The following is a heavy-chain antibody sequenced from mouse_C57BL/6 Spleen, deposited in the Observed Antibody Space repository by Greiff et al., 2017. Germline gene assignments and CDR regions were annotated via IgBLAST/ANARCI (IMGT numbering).Heavy chain of an antibody. J-gene: IGHJ2*01. CDR1: GYSFTSYY. V-gene: IGHV1-66*01. CDR3: AITTVVAYYFDY. D-gene: IGHD1-1*01. CDR2: IYPGSGNT. Sequence: VQVVESGPELVKPGASVKISCKASGYSFTSYYIHWVKQRPGQGLEWIGWIYPGSGNTKYNEKFKGKATLTADTSSSTAYMQLSSLTSEDSAVYYCAITTVVAYYFDYWGQGTTLTVSS.